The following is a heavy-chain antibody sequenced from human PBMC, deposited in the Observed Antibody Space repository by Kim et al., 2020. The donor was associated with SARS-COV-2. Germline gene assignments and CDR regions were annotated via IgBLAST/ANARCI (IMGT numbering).Heavy chain of an antibody. CDR2: TYYRSKWYN. V-gene: IGHV6-1*01. D-gene: IGHD6-13*01. J-gene: IGHJ4*02. CDR3: ARARQIQQQLTYYFDY. CDR1: GDSVSSNSAA. Sequence: SQTLSLTCAISGDSVSSNSAAWNWIRQSPSRGLEWLGRTYYRSKWYNDYAVSVKSRITINPDTSKNQFSLQLNSVTPEDTAVYYCARARQIQQQLTYYFDYWGQGTLVTVSS.